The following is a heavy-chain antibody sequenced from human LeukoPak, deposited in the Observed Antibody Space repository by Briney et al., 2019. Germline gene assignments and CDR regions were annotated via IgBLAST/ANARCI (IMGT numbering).Heavy chain of an antibody. D-gene: IGHD3-22*01. V-gene: IGHV3-64*01. CDR2: ISSNGGST. Sequence: GGSLRLSCAASGFTFSSYAMHWVRQAPGKGLEYVSAISSNGGSTYYANSVKGRFTISRDNSKNTLYLQMGSLRAEDMAVCYCARHSSATGYYYYYGMDVWGQGTMVTVSS. CDR3: ARHSSATGYYYYYGMDV. J-gene: IGHJ6*02. CDR1: GFTFSSYA.